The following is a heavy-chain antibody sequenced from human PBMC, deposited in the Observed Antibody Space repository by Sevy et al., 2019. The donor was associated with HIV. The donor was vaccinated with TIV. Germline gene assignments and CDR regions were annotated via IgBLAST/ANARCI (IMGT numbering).Heavy chain of an antibody. J-gene: IGHJ6*02. V-gene: IGHV3-48*01. Sequence: GGSLRLSCAASGFIFSSYSMNWVRQAPGKGLEWISYISDSSSPRYYADSVKGRFTISRDNAKNSLYLQMNSLTAEDTAVYYWTRGLGALPGYYDAMDVWGQGTTVTVSS. CDR1: GFIFSSYS. CDR3: TRGLGALPGYYDAMDV. D-gene: IGHD6-6*01. CDR2: ISDSSSPR.